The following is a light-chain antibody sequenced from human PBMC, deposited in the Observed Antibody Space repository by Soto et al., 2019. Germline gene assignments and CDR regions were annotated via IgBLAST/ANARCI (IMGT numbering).Light chain of an antibody. CDR2: DAS. J-gene: IGKJ5*01. CDR1: QSVSSY. V-gene: IGKV3-11*01. CDR3: QQRLNWQVT. Sequence: EIVVSQAPFTLSLSTGERATLSCRASQSVSSYLAWYQQKPGQAPRLLIYDASNRATGIPARFSGSGSGTDFTLTISSLEPEDFAVYYCQQRLNWQVTFGQGTRLEIK.